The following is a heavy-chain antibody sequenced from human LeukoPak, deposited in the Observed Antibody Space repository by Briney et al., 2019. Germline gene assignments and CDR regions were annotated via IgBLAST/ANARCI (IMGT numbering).Heavy chain of an antibody. Sequence: RAGGSLRLSCAASGFTFDDYAMHWVRQAPGKGLEWVSGISWNSGSIGYADSVKGRFTISRDNSKNTLYLQMNSLRAEDTAVYYCAKVMPPGRIRFYSYYMDVWGKGTTVTVS. CDR1: GFTFDDYA. J-gene: IGHJ6*03. CDR3: AKVMPPGRIRFYSYYMDV. D-gene: IGHD2-15*01. CDR2: ISWNSGSI. V-gene: IGHV3-9*01.